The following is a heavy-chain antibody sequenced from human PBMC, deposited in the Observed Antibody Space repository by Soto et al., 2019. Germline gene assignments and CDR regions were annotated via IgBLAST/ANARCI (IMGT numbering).Heavy chain of an antibody. Sequence: GGSLRLSCAASGFTFSSYSMNWVRQAPGKGLEWVSSISSSSSYIYYADSVKGRFTISRDNAKNSLYLQMNSLRAEDTAVYYCARHYYDSSGYGYFDHWGQGTLVTVSS. CDR1: GFTFSSYS. J-gene: IGHJ4*02. V-gene: IGHV3-21*01. D-gene: IGHD3-22*01. CDR3: ARHYYDSSGYGYFDH. CDR2: ISSSSSYI.